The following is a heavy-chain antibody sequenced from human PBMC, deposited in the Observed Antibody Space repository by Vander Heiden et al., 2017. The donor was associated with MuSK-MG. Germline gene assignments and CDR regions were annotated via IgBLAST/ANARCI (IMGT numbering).Heavy chain of an antibody. D-gene: IGHD1-1*01. Sequence: QVQLQESGPGLVKPSETLSLTCTISNGSINNYYWSWIRQPPGKGLEWIGFIYYNGVTNYSPSLQSRVTLSVDTPKNQFSLSLSSVTAADTAVYYCARLLGRGKNGFPFDYWGQGTLVTVSS. CDR1: NGSINNYY. J-gene: IGHJ4*02. CDR3: ARLLGRGKNGFPFDY. V-gene: IGHV4-59*01. CDR2: IYYNGVT.